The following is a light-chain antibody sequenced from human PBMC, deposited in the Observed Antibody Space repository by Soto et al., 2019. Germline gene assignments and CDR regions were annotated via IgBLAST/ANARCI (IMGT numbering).Light chain of an antibody. CDR2: RNN. Sequence: QSVLTQPPSASGTPGQRVTISCSGSSSNIGSNYVYWYQQLPGTAPKLLIYRNNQRPSGVPDRFSGSKSGTSASLAISGLRSEDEADYYCAAWDDSLSGQDGVFGGGTKLTVL. CDR1: SSNIGSNY. V-gene: IGLV1-47*01. J-gene: IGLJ3*02. CDR3: AAWDDSLSGQDGV.